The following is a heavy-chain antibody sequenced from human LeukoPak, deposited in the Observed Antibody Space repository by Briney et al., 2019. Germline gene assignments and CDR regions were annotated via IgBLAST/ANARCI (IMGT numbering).Heavy chain of an antibody. CDR1: GFTFSSYG. CDR2: IRYDGSNK. CDR3: ARGGGIQLNY. V-gene: IGHV3-30*02. D-gene: IGHD5-18*01. Sequence: SGGSLRLSCAASGFTFSSYGMHWVRQAPGKGLEWVAFIRYDGSNKYYADSVKGRFTISRDNSKNTLYLQMNSLRAEDTAVYYCARGGGIQLNYWGQGTLVTVSS. J-gene: IGHJ4*02.